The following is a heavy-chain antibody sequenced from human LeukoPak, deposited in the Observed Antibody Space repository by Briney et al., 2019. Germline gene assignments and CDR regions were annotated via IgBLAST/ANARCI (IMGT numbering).Heavy chain of an antibody. CDR1: GFTFSSYW. CDR2: INSDGSST. D-gene: IGHD3-3*01. V-gene: IGHV3-74*01. J-gene: IGHJ4*02. Sequence: GGSLRLSCAASGFTFSSYWMHWVRQAPGKGLVWVSRINSDGSSTSYADSVKGRFTISRDNAKNTLYLQMNSLKAEDTAVYYCARGNYDFWSGHYNYYFDYWGQGTLVTVSS. CDR3: ARGNYDFWSGHYNYYFDY.